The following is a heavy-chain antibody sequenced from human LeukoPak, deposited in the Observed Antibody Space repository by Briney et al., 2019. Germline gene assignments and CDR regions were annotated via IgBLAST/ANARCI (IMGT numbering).Heavy chain of an antibody. Sequence: SETLSLTCTVAGGSISSDYWSWIRQPPGKGLEWVGYIYYSGSTNYNPSLKSRVPISVDTSKNQFSLKLSSVTAADTAVYYCARWGNDYGGEPDYWGQGTLVTVSS. D-gene: IGHD4-23*01. V-gene: IGHV4-59*08. CDR2: IYYSGST. CDR1: GGSISSDY. J-gene: IGHJ4*02. CDR3: ARWGNDYGGEPDY.